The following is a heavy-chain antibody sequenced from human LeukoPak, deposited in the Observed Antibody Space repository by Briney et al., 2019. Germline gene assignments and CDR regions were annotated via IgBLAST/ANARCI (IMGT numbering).Heavy chain of an antibody. V-gene: IGHV3-72*01. J-gene: IGHJ6*02. Sequence: TGWSLRLSCAASGFPFSTYYMDWVRQAPGKVLEWVGLSRAKGDSYSTEYAASVRGRFSISRDESQNSMFLHMNSLKTEDTAVYFCAREYFYGMDVWGQGTTVTVSS. CDR1: GFPFSTYY. CDR2: SRAKGDSYST. CDR3: AREYFYGMDV.